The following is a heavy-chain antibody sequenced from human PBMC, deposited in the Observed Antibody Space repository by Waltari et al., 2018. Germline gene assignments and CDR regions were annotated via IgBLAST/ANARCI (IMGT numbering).Heavy chain of an antibody. D-gene: IGHD3-22*01. CDR2: TYYRSKWYN. V-gene: IGHV6-1*01. CDR1: GASVSSTSAA. CDR3: AREDYYDSSGYYLFDY. J-gene: IGHJ4*02. Sequence: QVQLQQSGPGLLTPSQTLSLPCAISGASVSSTSAAWHWLRQSPSRGLEWLGRTYYRSKWYNDYAVSVKSRITINPDTSKNQFSLQLNSVTPEDTAVYYCAREDYYDSSGYYLFDYWGQGTLVTVSS.